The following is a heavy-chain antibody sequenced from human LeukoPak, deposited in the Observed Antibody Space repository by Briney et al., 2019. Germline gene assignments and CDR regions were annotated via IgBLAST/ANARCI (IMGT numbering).Heavy chain of an antibody. CDR1: GYTFTSYY. CDR3: ARDRAGYSYGYARSGFDY. CDR2: INPSGGST. J-gene: IGHJ4*02. D-gene: IGHD5-18*01. V-gene: IGHV1-46*01. Sequence: ASVKVSCKASGYTFTSYYMHWVRQAPGQGLEWMGIINPSGGSTSYAQKFQGRVTMTRDTSTSTVYMELSSLRSEDTAVYYCARDRAGYSYGYARSGFDYWGQGTLVTVSS.